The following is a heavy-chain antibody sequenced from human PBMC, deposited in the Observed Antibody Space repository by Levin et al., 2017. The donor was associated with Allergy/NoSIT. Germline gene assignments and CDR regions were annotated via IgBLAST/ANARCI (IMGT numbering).Heavy chain of an antibody. CDR3: ARGVGSSSLFNY. D-gene: IGHD6-6*01. CDR1: GFTFSTYW. J-gene: IGHJ4*02. CDR2: IKEDGSEK. Sequence: GGSLRLSCAASGFTFSTYWLSWVRQAPGKRLEWVAKIKEDGSEKYYVDSVKGRFTISRDNAKNSLYLQMNSLRAEDMAVYYCARGVGSSSLFNYWGQGTLVTVSS. V-gene: IGHV3-7*04.